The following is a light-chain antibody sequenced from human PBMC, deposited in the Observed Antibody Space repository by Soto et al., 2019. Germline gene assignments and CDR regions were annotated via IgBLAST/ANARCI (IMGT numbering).Light chain of an antibody. CDR1: NSDVGGYNY. Sequence: QSALTQPASVSVSPGQSITISCTGTNSDVGGYNYVSWYQHHPGKAPKLMISEVSNRPSGVSNRFSGSKSGNTTSLTISGHKAEDEDYYCCISSTSSSTVVFGGGTKLTVL. CDR3: ISSTSSSTVV. J-gene: IGLJ2*01. CDR2: EVS. V-gene: IGLV2-14*01.